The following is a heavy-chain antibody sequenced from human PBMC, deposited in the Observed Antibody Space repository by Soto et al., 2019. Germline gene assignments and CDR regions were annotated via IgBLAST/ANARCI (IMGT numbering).Heavy chain of an antibody. J-gene: IGHJ6*02. V-gene: IGHV3-48*02. D-gene: IGHD4-17*01. Sequence: EVQLVESGGGLVQPGGSLRLSCAASGFTFRRYSMNWVRQAPGKGLECVSYISSSGSTIYYADSVKGRFTVSRDNAKDSLYLQMNSLRDEDTAVYYCARDEAVTAPSRGMDVWGQGTTVTVSS. CDR3: ARDEAVTAPSRGMDV. CDR1: GFTFRRYS. CDR2: ISSSGSTI.